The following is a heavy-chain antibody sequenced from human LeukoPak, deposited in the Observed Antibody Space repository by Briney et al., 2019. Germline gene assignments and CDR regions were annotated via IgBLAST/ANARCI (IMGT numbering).Heavy chain of an antibody. V-gene: IGHV4-59*01. CDR2: IYYNGNT. D-gene: IGHD3-16*01. CDR1: GGSISTYY. Sequence: PSETLSLTCTVSGGSISTYYWTWIRQPPGKGLEWLGYIYYNGNTNYNPSLPSRVTISLNTSKNQFSLNLTSVTAADTAVYYCARLKGDMITIRPYYHYYMDVWGKGTTVTVSS. CDR3: ARLKGDMITIRPYYHYYMDV. J-gene: IGHJ6*03.